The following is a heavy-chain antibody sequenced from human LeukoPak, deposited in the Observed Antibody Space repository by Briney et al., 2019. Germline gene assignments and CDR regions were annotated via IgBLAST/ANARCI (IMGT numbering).Heavy chain of an antibody. CDR2: MNGEGTTI. D-gene: IGHD1-7*01. CDR3: ATARNFRFEY. V-gene: IGHV3-74*01. CDR1: GLTFRTTW. Sequence: GGSLRLSCATSGLTFRTTWMHWVRQAPGKGLMWVSRMNGEGTTIDYADSAKGRFTVSRDYAKNTLFLQMNNLRTEDTALYFCATARNFRFEYWGQGSLVIVSA. J-gene: IGHJ4*02.